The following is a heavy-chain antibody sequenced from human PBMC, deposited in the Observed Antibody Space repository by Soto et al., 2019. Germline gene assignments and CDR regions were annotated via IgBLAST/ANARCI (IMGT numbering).Heavy chain of an antibody. D-gene: IGHD3-10*01. V-gene: IGHV3-21*02. J-gene: IGHJ3*01. CDR3: ARVFYGSGNAFAL. CDR2: ISSDGSYI. CDR1: GFTFSTHS. Sequence: EVQLVESGGGLVKPGGSLRISCAASGFTFSTHSMNWVRQAPGKGLEWVSSISSDGSYISYAESVKGRLTISRDNAKNSLYLQMNSLRAEDTAVYSCARVFYGSGNAFALWGQGTMVTVSS.